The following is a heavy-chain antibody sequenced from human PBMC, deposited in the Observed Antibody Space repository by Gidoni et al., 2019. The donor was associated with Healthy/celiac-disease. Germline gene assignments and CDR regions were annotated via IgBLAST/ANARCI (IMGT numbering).Heavy chain of an antibody. CDR3: AYGPPSPDGYFDY. J-gene: IGHJ4*02. V-gene: IGHV4-59*08. CDR1: GGSISSYY. D-gene: IGHD4-17*01. CDR2: IYYSGST. Sequence: QVQLQESGPGLVKPSETLSLTCTVSGGSISSYYWSWIRQPPGKGLEWIGYIYYSGSTNYNPSLKSRVTISVDTSKNQFSLKLSSVTAADTAVYYCAYGPPSPDGYFDYWGQGTLVTVSS.